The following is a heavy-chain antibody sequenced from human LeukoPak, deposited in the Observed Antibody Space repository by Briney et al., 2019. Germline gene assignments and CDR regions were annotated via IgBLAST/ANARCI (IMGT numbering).Heavy chain of an antibody. D-gene: IGHD3-10*01. J-gene: IGHJ6*02. Sequence: ASVKVSCKTSGDTFTSYDMNWVRQATGQGLEWMGWMNPNSGNTVYAQKFRGRVTMTRDTSTSTAYMELSSLRSEDTAVYYCARGGTLVQGVTILYGMDVWGQGTTVTVSS. CDR3: ARGGTLVQGVTILYGMDV. CDR1: GDTFTSYD. V-gene: IGHV1-8*01. CDR2: MNPNSGNT.